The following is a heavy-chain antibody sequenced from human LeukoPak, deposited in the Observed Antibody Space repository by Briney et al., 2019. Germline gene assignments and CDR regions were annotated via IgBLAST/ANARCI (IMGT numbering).Heavy chain of an antibody. CDR3: ASPHRPYDSSGYLDY. CDR1: GGSFSGYY. CDR2: ISYDGSNK. Sequence: LSLTCAVYGGSFSGYYWSWIRQPPGKGLEWVAVISYDGSNKYYADSVKGRFTISRDNSKNTLYLQMNSLRAEDTAVYYCASPHRPYDSSGYLDYWGQGTLVTVSS. J-gene: IGHJ4*02. V-gene: IGHV3-30-3*01. D-gene: IGHD3-22*01.